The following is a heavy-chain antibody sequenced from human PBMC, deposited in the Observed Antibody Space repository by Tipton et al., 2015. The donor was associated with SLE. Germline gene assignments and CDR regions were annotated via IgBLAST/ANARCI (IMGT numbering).Heavy chain of an antibody. J-gene: IGHJ3*02. CDR2: ISSSSSYI. D-gene: IGHD5-12*01. CDR1: GFTFSSYS. CDR3: ARARSGYDEDAAFDI. V-gene: IGHV3-21*01. Sequence: SLRLSCAASGFTFSSYSMNWVRQAPGKGLEWVSSISSSSSYIYYADSVKGRFTISRDNAKNSLYLQMNSLRAEDTAVYYCARARSGYDEDAAFDIWGQGTMVTVSS.